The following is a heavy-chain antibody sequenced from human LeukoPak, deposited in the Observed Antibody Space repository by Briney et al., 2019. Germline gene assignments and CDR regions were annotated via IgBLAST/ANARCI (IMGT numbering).Heavy chain of an antibody. CDR1: GFTFSSYW. D-gene: IGHD3-22*01. Sequence: GGSLRLSCAASGFTFSSYWMHWVRQAPGKGLVWVPRIKSDGSTNYADSVKGRFTISRDNAKNTVSLQMNSLRAEDTGVYYCARAPSEIGGYYPEYFRHWGQGTLVTVSS. CDR3: ARAPSEIGGYYPEYFRH. CDR2: IKSDGST. V-gene: IGHV3-74*01. J-gene: IGHJ1*01.